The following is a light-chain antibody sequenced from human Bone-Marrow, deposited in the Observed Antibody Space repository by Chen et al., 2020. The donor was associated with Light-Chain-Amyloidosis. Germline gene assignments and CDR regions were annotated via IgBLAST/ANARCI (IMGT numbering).Light chain of an antibody. V-gene: IGLV6-57*01. J-gene: IGLJ3*02. Sequence: NFMLTQPHSVSEFPGKTVIISCTRSSGSIATNYVQWYQQRPGSSPTTVIYEDEQRPTGVPERFSGSIDRASNSASLTISGLKNEDEADYYCQSYQGSSQGVFGGGTKLTVL. CDR1: SGSIATNY. CDR2: EDE. CDR3: QSYQGSSQGV.